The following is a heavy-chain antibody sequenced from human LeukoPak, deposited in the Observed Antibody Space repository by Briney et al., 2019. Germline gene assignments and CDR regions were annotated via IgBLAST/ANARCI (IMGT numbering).Heavy chain of an antibody. CDR1: GFTFSSYG. Sequence: PGGSLRLSCAASGFTFSSYGMHWVRQAPGKGLEWVAVISYDGSNKYYADSVKGRFTISRDNSKNTLYLQMNSLRVEDTAVYYCAKDSMDIVVVPAANIIIGAFDIWGQGTMVTVSS. J-gene: IGHJ3*02. CDR3: AKDSMDIVVVPAANIIIGAFDI. D-gene: IGHD2-2*03. CDR2: ISYDGSNK. V-gene: IGHV3-30*18.